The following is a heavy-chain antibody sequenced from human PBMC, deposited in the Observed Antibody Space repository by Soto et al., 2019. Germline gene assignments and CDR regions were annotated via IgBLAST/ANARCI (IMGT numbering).Heavy chain of an antibody. Sequence: PSETLSLTCTVSGGSISSGGYYWSWIRQHPGKGLEWIGYIYYSGCTYYNPSLKSRVTISVDTSKNQFSLKLSSVTAADTAVYYCARDQVDTRNFGDWFDPWGQGTLVTVSS. CDR3: ARDQVDTRNFGDWFDP. CDR2: IYYSGCT. V-gene: IGHV4-31*03. CDR1: GGSISSGGYY. D-gene: IGHD5-18*01. J-gene: IGHJ5*02.